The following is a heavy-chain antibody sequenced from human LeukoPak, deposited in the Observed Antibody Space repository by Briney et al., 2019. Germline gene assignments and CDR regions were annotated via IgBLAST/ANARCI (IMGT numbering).Heavy chain of an antibody. D-gene: IGHD6-13*01. Sequence: SETLSLTCTVSGGSPSSYYWSWIRQPPGKGLEWIGYIYSRGLTRGSTNYNPSLKSRVTISVDTSKNQFSLKLSSVTAADTAVYYCARVEVSAGLPGIAAAGTVFGFDYWGQGTLVTVSS. CDR3: ARVEVSAGLPGIAAAGTVFGFDY. CDR2: IYSRGLTRGST. V-gene: IGHV4-59*01. J-gene: IGHJ4*02. CDR1: GGSPSSYY.